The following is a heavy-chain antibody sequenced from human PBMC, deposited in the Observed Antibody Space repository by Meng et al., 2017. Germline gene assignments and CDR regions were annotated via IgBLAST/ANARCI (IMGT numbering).Heavy chain of an antibody. CDR2: IKQDGSEK. V-gene: IGHV3-7*01. Sequence: GGSLRLSCAVSGFTFSSYWMSWVRQAPGKGPERVANIKQDGSEKYYVDSVKGRFTISRDNAKNSLYLQMNSLIAEDTAVYYCARMGLIPLGGYCSGGSCPFDYWGQGTLVTVSS. CDR1: GFTFSSYW. D-gene: IGHD2-15*01. CDR3: ARMGLIPLGGYCSGGSCPFDY. J-gene: IGHJ4*02.